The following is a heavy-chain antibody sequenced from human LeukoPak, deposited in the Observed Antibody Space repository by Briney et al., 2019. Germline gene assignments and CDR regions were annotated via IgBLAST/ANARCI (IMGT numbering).Heavy chain of an antibody. V-gene: IGHV4-31*03. CDR3: ARQLAGYSGGWYDTTGIDY. J-gene: IGHJ4*02. Sequence: PSETLSLTCTVSGGSISSGGYYWSWIRQRPGKGLEWIGYIYYSGSTYYNPSLKSRVTISVDTSKNQFSLKLSSVTAADTAVYFCARQLAGYSGGWYDTTGIDYWGQGTLVTVSS. CDR1: GGSISSGGYY. D-gene: IGHD6-19*01. CDR2: IYYSGST.